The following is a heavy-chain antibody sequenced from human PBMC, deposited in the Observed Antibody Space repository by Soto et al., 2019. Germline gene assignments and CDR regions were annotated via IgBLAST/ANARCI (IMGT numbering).Heavy chain of an antibody. D-gene: IGHD5-12*01. Sequence: PGGSLRLSCAASGFTFSSYGMHWGRQAPGKGLEWVAVIWYDGSNKYYADSVKGRFTISRDNSKNTLYLQMNSLRAEDTAVYYCARDGFLGYIVATIFHENTHYYGMDVWGQGTTVTVSS. CDR1: GFTFSSYG. J-gene: IGHJ6*02. CDR3: ARDGFLGYIVATIFHENTHYYGMDV. V-gene: IGHV3-33*01. CDR2: IWYDGSNK.